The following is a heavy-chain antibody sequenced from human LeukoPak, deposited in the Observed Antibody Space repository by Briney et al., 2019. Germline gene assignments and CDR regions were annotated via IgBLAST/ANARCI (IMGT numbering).Heavy chain of an antibody. V-gene: IGHV4-61*02. CDR2: IYTSGTT. CDR1: GGSISSGSYY. J-gene: IGHJ6*03. Sequence: SETLSLTCTVSGGSISSGSYYWSWIRQPAGKGLEWIGRIYTSGTTDYNPSLKSRVTMSVDTSRNQFSLNLSSVTAADTAVYFCARHLQYSFYYYMDVWGKGATVTVSS. D-gene: IGHD3-3*02. CDR3: ARHLQYSFYYYMDV.